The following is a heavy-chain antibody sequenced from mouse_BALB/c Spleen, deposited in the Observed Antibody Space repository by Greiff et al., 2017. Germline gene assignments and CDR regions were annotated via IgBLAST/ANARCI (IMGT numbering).Heavy chain of an antibody. J-gene: IGHJ2*01. CDR3: AIRGNYFDY. CDR1: GYSITSDYA. Sequence: EVKLQESGPGLVKPSQSLSLTCTVTGYSITSDYAWNWIRQFPGNKLEWMGYISYSGSTSYNPSLKSRISITRDTSKNQFFLQLNSVTTEDTATYYCAIRGNYFDYWGQGTTLTVSS. CDR2: ISYSGST. D-gene: IGHD2-14*01. V-gene: IGHV3-2*02.